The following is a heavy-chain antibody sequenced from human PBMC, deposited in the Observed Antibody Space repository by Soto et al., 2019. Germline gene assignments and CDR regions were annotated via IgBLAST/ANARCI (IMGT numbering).Heavy chain of an antibody. D-gene: IGHD5-12*01. V-gene: IGHV1-18*01. J-gene: IGHJ6*02. CDR2: ISAYNGNT. CDR1: GYTFTSYG. Sequence: GASVKVSCKASGYTFTSYGISWVRQAPGQGLEWMGWISAYNGNTNYAQKLQGRVTMTTDTSTSTAYMELRSLRSDDTAVYYCARGRDGYNYPLYYYGMDVWGQGTTVTVSS. CDR3: ARGRDGYNYPLYYYGMDV.